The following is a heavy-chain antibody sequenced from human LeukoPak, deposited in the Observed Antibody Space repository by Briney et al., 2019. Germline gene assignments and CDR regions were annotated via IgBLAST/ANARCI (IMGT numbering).Heavy chain of an antibody. Sequence: GGSLRLSCAASGFTFSSYGMHWVRQAPGKGLEWVAVIWYDGSNKYYADSVKGRFTISRDNSKNTLYQQMNSLRAEDTAVYYCARENSRSFAKFDYWGQGTLVTVSS. CDR3: ARENSRSFAKFDY. CDR1: GFTFSSYG. J-gene: IGHJ4*02. CDR2: IWYDGSNK. V-gene: IGHV3-33*01. D-gene: IGHD3-3*01.